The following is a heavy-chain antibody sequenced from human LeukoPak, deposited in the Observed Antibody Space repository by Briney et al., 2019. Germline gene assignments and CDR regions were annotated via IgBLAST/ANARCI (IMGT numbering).Heavy chain of an antibody. Sequence: SETLSLTCAVYGGSFSGYYWSWIRQPPGKGLEWIGEINHSGSTNYNPSLKSRVTISVDTSKNQFSLKLSSVTAADTAVYYCAREIARWRGVANYFDYWGQGTLVTVSS. CDR3: AREIARWRGVANYFDY. CDR2: INHSGST. CDR1: GGSFSGYY. D-gene: IGHD3-10*01. J-gene: IGHJ4*02. V-gene: IGHV4-34*01.